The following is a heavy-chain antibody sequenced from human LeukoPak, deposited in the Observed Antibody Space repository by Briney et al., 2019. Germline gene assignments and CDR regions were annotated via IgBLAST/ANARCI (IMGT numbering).Heavy chain of an antibody. V-gene: IGHV3-7*01. D-gene: IGHD3-3*01. CDR3: ARDLRPYYDFWSGYSGVDY. CDR2: IKQDGSEK. CDR1: GFTFSDYY. J-gene: IGHJ4*02. Sequence: GGSLRLSCAASGFTFSDYYMSWIRQAPGKGLEWVANIKQDGSEKYYVDSVKGRFTISRDNAKNSLYLQMNSLRAEDTAVYYCARDLRPYYDFWSGYSGVDYWGQGTLVTVPS.